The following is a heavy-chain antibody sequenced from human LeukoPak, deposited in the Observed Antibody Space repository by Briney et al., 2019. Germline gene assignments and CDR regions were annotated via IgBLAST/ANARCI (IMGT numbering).Heavy chain of an antibody. D-gene: IGHD6-19*01. CDR3: ARHGRGTGSGWYWFY. Sequence: SETLSLTCTVSGGSISSSSYYWGWIRQPPGKGLEWIGSIYYSGSTYYNPSLKSRVTISVDTSKNQFPLKLSSVTAADTAVYYCARHGRGTGSGWYWFYWGQGTLVTVSS. J-gene: IGHJ4*02. V-gene: IGHV4-39*01. CDR2: IYYSGST. CDR1: GGSISSSSYY.